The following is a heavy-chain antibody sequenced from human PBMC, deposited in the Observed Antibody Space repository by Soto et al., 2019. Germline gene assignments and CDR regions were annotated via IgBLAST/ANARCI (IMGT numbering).Heavy chain of an antibody. CDR1: GGSISSGGYY. J-gene: IGHJ6*03. Sequence: QVQLQESGPGLVKPSQTLSLTCTVSGGSISSGGYYWSWIRQHPGKGLEWIGYIYYSGRTYYNPSLQSRVTISVDTSKNQFSLKLSSVTAADTAVDYCARTPGTGPIKNYYMDVWGKGTTVTVSS. CDR3: ARTPGTGPIKNYYMDV. CDR2: IYYSGRT. D-gene: IGHD1-1*01. V-gene: IGHV4-31*03.